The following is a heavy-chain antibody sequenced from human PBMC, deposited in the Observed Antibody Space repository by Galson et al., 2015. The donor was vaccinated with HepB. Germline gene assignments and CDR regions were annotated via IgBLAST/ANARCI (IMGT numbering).Heavy chain of an antibody. J-gene: IGHJ4*02. CDR1: GGSISSADYY. V-gene: IGHV4-31*03. D-gene: IGHD3-3*01. Sequence: TLSLTCSVSGGSISSADYYWSWIRQHPGKGLEWIGYIYSSESTYYNPSLKSRIAISVDTSKNQFSLKVTSVTAADTAVYYCAGAATIFGVSPIPEYWGQGTLVTVSS. CDR2: IYSSEST. CDR3: AGAATIFGVSPIPEY.